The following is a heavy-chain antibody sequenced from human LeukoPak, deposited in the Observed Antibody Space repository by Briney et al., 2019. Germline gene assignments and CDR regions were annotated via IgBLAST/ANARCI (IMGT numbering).Heavy chain of an antibody. J-gene: IGHJ6*02. CDR2: LNSEGSGT. D-gene: IGHD3-10*01. V-gene: IGHV3-74*01. CDR1: GFTLRTYW. Sequence: GGSLRLSCAASGFTLRTYWMHWVRQVPGKGLVWLSRLNSEGSGTRYADSVKGRFTISRDDAKNTLYLQMNSLRVDDTGVYFCARERVLEPASTGGGYYCYGMDLWGQGTTVTVSS. CDR3: ARERVLEPASTGGGYYCYGMDL.